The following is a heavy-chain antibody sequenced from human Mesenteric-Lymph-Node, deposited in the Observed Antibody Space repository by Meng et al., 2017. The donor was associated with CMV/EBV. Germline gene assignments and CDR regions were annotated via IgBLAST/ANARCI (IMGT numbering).Heavy chain of an antibody. CDR1: GASISSSSYY. CDR2: IYYSGST. CDR3: ARHPITYYYGSGSYGWFDP. Sequence: SETLSLTCTVSGASISSSSYYWGWIRQPPGKGLEWIGSIYYSGSTYYNPSLKSRVTISVDTSKNQFSLRLSPVTAADTAVYYCARHPITYYYGSGSYGWFDPWGQGTLVTVSS. J-gene: IGHJ5*02. V-gene: IGHV4-39*01. D-gene: IGHD3-10*01.